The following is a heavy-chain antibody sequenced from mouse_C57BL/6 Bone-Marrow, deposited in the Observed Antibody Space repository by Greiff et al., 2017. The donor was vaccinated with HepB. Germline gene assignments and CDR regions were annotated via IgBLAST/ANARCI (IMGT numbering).Heavy chain of an antibody. V-gene: IGHV1-69*01. J-gene: IGHJ4*01. CDR2: IDPSDSYT. CDR1: GYIFTSYW. CDR3: TRPSYYRALDY. Sequence: QVQLQQPGAELVMPGASVKLSCKASGYIFTSYWMHWVKQRPGQGLEWIGEIDPSDSYTNYNQKFKGKSTLTVDKSSSTAYMQLSSLTSEDSAVYYCTRPSYYRALDYWGQGTSVTVSS. D-gene: IGHD1-1*01.